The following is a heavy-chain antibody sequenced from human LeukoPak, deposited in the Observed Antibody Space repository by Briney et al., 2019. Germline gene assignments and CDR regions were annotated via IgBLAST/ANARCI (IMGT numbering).Heavy chain of an antibody. CDR1: GSIFTSYW. J-gene: IGHJ3*02. Sequence: GXSXXISGKGAGSIFTSYWIGWVRQLPGKGVGGMRIIYAGDSDTRYSPSFQCQVTLSADKSISTAYLQSSSLKASHTAMYYCATPTYYDFWSGYYDRDVDAFDIWGQGTMVTVSS. V-gene: IGHV5-51*01. CDR2: IYAGDSDT. D-gene: IGHD3-3*01. CDR3: ATPTYYDFWSGYYDRDVDAFDI.